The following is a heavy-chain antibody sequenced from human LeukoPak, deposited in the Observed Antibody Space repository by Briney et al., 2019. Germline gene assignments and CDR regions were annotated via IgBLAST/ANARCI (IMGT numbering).Heavy chain of an antibody. D-gene: IGHD3-16*02. Sequence: GGSLRLSCAASGFTFSSYWMHWVRQAPGKGLVWVSRINTDGSSTSYADSVKGRFTISRDNAKNSLYLQMNSLRPEDTAVYYCARDARLGELSFPGAYDLWGQGTMVIVSS. CDR3: ARDARLGELSFPGAYDL. CDR2: INTDGSST. CDR1: GFTFSSYW. V-gene: IGHV3-74*01. J-gene: IGHJ3*01.